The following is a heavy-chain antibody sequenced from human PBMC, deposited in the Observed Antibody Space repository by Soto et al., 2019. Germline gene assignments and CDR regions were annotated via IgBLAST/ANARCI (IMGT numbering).Heavy chain of an antibody. CDR2: VTANGGST. J-gene: IGHJ6*02. CDR3: ASLGVGDWAKYYYYSGMDV. D-gene: IGHD2-21*02. Sequence: EVQLLESGGGFVQPGGSLRLSCAATGFTFSVYAMTWVRQAPGKGLEWVSAVTANGGSTYSADSVKGRFTISRDNSKNTLFLQMNSLRAEDTAVYYCASLGVGDWAKYYYYSGMDVWGQGTTVTVSS. V-gene: IGHV3-23*01. CDR1: GFTFSVYA.